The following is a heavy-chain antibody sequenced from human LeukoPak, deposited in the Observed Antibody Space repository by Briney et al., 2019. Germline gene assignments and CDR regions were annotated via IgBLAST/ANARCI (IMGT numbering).Heavy chain of an antibody. CDR1: GFTFDDYA. V-gene: IGHV3-9*01. J-gene: IGHJ4*02. CDR2: ISWNSGSI. CDR3: AKDIYSSGWVGHDY. D-gene: IGHD6-19*01. Sequence: PGGSLRLSCAASGFTFDDYAMHWARQAPGKGLEWVSGISWNSGSIGYADSVKGRFTISRDNAKNSLYLQMNSLRAEDTALYYCAKDIYSSGWVGHDYWGQGTLVTVSS.